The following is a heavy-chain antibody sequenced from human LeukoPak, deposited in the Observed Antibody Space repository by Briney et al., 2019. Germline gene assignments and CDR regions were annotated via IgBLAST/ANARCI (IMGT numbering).Heavy chain of an antibody. CDR2: ISSDGSNK. D-gene: IGHD3-10*01. Sequence: PGGSLRLSCVASGFTFSSYGMHWVRQAPGKGLEWVAVISSDGSNKYYADSVKGRFTISRDNSKNTLYLQMNSLRAEDTAVYYCAKGRGAFDIWGQGTMVTVSS. CDR1: GFTFSSYG. J-gene: IGHJ3*02. V-gene: IGHV3-30*18. CDR3: AKGRGAFDI.